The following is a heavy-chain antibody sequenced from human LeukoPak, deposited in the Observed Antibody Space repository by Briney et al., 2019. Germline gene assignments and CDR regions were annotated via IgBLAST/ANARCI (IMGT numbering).Heavy chain of an antibody. V-gene: IGHV5-51*01. CDR3: ARAIGYCSGGSCYSD. D-gene: IGHD2-15*01. CDR1: GYSFTSYW. J-gene: IGHJ4*02. CDR2: IYPGDSDT. Sequence: GESLKISCKGSGYSFTSYWIGWVRQMPGKGLEWMGIIYPGDSDTRYSPSFQGHVTISADKSISTAYLQWSSLKASDTAMYYCARAIGYCSGGSCYSDWGQGTLVTVSS.